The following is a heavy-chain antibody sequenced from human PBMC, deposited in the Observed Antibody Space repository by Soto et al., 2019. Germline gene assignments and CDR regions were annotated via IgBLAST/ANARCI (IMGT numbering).Heavy chain of an antibody. J-gene: IGHJ4*02. D-gene: IGHD4-17*01. CDR1: GGSINSGDYY. CDR3: ARIGLTTALL. CDR2: IYYSGST. Sequence: PSETLSLTCTVSGGSINSGDYYWSWIRQPPGKGLEWIGYIYYSGSTYYNPPLRSRVTISIDTSKNHFFLNLSSVTAADTAVYYYARIGLTTALLWGQGTLVTVSS. V-gene: IGHV4-30-4*01.